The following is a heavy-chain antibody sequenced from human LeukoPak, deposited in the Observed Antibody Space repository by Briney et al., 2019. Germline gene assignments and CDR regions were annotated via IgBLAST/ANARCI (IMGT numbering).Heavy chain of an antibody. Sequence: ASVKVSCKASGGTFSSYAISWVRQAPGQGLEWMGRIIPILGIANYAQKFQGRVTITADKSTSTAYMELSSLRSEDTAVYYCASFASADYGDYVGGGYWGQGTLVTVSS. CDR1: GGTFSSYA. CDR3: ASFASADYGDYVGGGY. D-gene: IGHD4-17*01. CDR2: IIPILGIA. V-gene: IGHV1-69*04. J-gene: IGHJ4*02.